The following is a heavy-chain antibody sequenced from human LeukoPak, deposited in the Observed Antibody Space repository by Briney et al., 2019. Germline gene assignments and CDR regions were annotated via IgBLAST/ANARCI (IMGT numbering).Heavy chain of an antibody. J-gene: IGHJ6*02. CDR1: GFTFSSYA. V-gene: IGHV3-23*01. CDR2: ISRTGGST. Sequence: GGPLRLFCAASGFTFSSYARSGVRQAPGTGLEFVSAISRTGGSTPYADSVKGRFTISRDNSKNTLYLQMNSLRAEDTAVYYCAKGPDYYDSSGYYWRDYYGMDVWGQGTTVTVSS. D-gene: IGHD3-22*01. CDR3: AKGPDYYDSSGYYWRDYYGMDV.